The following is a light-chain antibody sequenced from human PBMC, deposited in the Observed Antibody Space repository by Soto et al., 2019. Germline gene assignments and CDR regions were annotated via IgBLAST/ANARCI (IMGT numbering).Light chain of an antibody. V-gene: IGKV3-20*01. CDR3: QQYGGTPPT. Sequence: EIVLTQSPGTLSLSPGERATLSCRASESVSNNYLAWYQRKPGQAPSLLIYGASYRATGIPYRFSGSGSGTDFTLTIARLEAEDLAVYICQQYGGTPPTFGLGTKVEI. CDR1: ESVSNNY. CDR2: GAS. J-gene: IGKJ1*01.